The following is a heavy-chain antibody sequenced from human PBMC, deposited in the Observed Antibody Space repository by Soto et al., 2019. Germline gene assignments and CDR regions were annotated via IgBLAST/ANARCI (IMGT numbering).Heavy chain of an antibody. CDR2: ISAYNGNT. Sequence: ASVKVSCKASGYTFTSYGISWVRQAPGQGLEWMGWISAYNGNTNYAQKIQGRVTMTTDTSTSTAYMELRSLRSDDTAVYYCARGYCSSTSCYVPYYYYYYMDVWGKGTTVTVSS. J-gene: IGHJ6*03. V-gene: IGHV1-18*01. CDR1: GYTFTSYG. CDR3: ARGYCSSTSCYVPYYYYYYMDV. D-gene: IGHD2-2*01.